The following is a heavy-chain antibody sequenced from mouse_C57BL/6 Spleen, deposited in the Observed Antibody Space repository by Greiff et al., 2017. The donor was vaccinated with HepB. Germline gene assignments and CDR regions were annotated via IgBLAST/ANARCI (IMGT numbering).Heavy chain of an antibody. CDR1: GYAFSSYW. V-gene: IGHV1-80*01. J-gene: IGHJ4*01. CDR2: IYPGDGDT. D-gene: IGHD2-10*02. CDR3: ARGNSIYAMDY. Sequence: QVQLKESGAELVKPGASVKISCKASGYAFSSYWMNWVKQRPGKGLEWIGQIYPGDGDTNYNGKFKGKATLTADKSSSTAYMQLSSLTSEDSAVYFCARGNSIYAMDYWGQGTSVTVSS.